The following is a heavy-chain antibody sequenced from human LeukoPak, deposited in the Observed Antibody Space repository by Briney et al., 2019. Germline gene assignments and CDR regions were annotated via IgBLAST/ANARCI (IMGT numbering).Heavy chain of an antibody. CDR2: INHSGST. Sequence: SETLSLTCAVYGGSFSGYYWSWIRQPPGKGLEWIGEINHSGSTNYNPSLKSRVTISVDTSKNQFSLKLSSVTAADTAVYYCARGGNDYVWGSYRRLMGFAFDIWGQGTMVTVSS. CDR3: ARGGNDYVWGSYRRLMGFAFDI. D-gene: IGHD3-16*02. J-gene: IGHJ3*02. V-gene: IGHV4-34*01. CDR1: GGSFSGYY.